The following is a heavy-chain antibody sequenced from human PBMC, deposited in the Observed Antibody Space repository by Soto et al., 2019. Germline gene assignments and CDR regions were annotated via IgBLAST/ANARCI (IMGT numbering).Heavy chain of an antibody. CDR3: AINRRPKGSEWLVRWANWFDP. CDR2: ISAYNGNT. V-gene: IGHV1-18*01. D-gene: IGHD6-19*01. CDR1: GYIFTSYG. Sequence: GASVKVSCKAFGYIFTSYGVSWVRQAPGQGLEWMGWISAYNGNTNYAQKLQGRVTMTTDTSTSTAYMELRSLRSDDTAVYYCAINRRPKGSEWLVRWANWFDPWGQGTLVTVSS. J-gene: IGHJ5*02.